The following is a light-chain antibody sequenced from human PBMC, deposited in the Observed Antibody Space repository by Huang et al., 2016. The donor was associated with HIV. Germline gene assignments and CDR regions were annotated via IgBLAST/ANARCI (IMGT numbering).Light chain of an antibody. CDR2: KAS. CDR1: QSISSW. Sequence: DIQMTQSPSTLSASVGDRVTITCRASQSISSWLAWYQQKPGKAPSLLTYKASTLESGGPSRCSGSGAGTEFTLTISSLQPDDFATYYCLQYSNYWTFGQGTKVEI. J-gene: IGKJ1*01. CDR3: LQYSNYWT. V-gene: IGKV1-5*03.